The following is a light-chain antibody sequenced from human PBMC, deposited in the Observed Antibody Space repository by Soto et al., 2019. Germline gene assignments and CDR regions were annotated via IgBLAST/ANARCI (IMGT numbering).Light chain of an antibody. CDR1: QSIARY. CDR2: AAS. Sequence: DIQMTQSPSSLSASVGARVTITCRASQSIARYLNWYQQKLGKAPNRLIYAASSLQSGVTSRFSGSGSGTDFTLTISSLQPEDVAKYYCQQSYSTPRTFGQGTKVEIK. CDR3: QQSYSTPRT. J-gene: IGKJ1*01. V-gene: IGKV1-39*01.